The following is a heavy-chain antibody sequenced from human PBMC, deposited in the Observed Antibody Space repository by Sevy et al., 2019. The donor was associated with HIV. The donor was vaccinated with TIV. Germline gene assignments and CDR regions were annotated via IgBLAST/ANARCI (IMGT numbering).Heavy chain of an antibody. CDR2: ISSSGSTI. D-gene: IGHD2-2*03. J-gene: IGHJ6*02. CDR3: ARGGGYCSSTSCPLTYYYGMDV. CDR1: GFTFSDYY. V-gene: IGHV3-11*01. Sequence: GGSLRLSCAASGFTFSDYYMSWIRQAPGKGLEWVSYISSSGSTIYYAHSVKGRFTISRDNAKNSLYLQMNSLRAEDTAVYYCARGGGYCSSTSCPLTYYYGMDVWGQGTTVTVSS.